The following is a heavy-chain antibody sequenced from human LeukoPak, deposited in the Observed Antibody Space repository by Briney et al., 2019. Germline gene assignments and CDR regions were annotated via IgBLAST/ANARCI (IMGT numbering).Heavy chain of an antibody. D-gene: IGHD1-26*01. J-gene: IGHJ6*03. CDR3: AREWELLLGYYYYMDV. Sequence: SETLSLTCTVSGGSISSYYWSWIRQPAGKGREWIGRIYTSESTNYNPSLKSRVTMSVDTSKNQFSLKLSSVTAADTAVYYCAREWELLLGYYYYMDVWGKGTTVTVSS. V-gene: IGHV4-4*07. CDR1: GGSISSYY. CDR2: IYTSEST.